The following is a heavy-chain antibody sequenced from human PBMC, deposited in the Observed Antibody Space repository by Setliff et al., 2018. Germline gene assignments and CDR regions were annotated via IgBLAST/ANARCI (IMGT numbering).Heavy chain of an antibody. CDR3: ARGRNIAARLLDS. CDR2: INHRGST. D-gene: IGHD6-6*01. V-gene: IGHV4-34*01. CDR1: GGTFSDYH. J-gene: IGHJ4*02. Sequence: PSETLSLTCAAYGGTFSDYHWTWIRQSPEKGLEWIGEINHRGSTNYNPSLKSRVTISIDTSRDQFSLKLISMIAADTAVYCCARGRNIAARLLDSWGQGTLVTVSS.